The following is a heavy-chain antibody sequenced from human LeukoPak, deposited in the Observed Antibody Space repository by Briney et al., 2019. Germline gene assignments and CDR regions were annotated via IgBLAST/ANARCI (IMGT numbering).Heavy chain of an antibody. J-gene: IGHJ4*02. CDR3: ARGGDGYLDY. Sequence: SETLTLTCTVSGGSISSYYWSWIRQPPGKGLEWIGYIYYSGSTNYNPSLESRVTISVDTSKNQFSLKLSSVTAADTAVYYCARGGDGYLDYWGEGTLVTVPS. V-gene: IGHV4-59*01. D-gene: IGHD5-24*01. CDR1: GGSISSYY. CDR2: IYYSGST.